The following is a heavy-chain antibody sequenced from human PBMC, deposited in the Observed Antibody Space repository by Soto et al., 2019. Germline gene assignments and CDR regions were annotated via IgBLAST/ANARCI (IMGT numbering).Heavy chain of an antibody. Sequence: PGGSLRLSCAASGFTFSSDWMHWVRQAPGKRLVWVSRINTDGSDTSYADSVKGRFTISRDNAKNSLYLQMNSLRAEDTAVYYCARGDYYDSSGPFSDAFDIWGQGTMVTVSS. CDR2: INTDGSDT. J-gene: IGHJ3*02. D-gene: IGHD3-22*01. CDR3: ARGDYYDSSGPFSDAFDI. V-gene: IGHV3-74*01. CDR1: GFTFSSDW.